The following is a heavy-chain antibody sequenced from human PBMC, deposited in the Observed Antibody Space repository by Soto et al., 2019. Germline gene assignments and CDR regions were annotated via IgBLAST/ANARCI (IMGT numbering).Heavy chain of an antibody. CDR3: ARGWGRIFDY. CDR1: GRSFSGYY. V-gene: IGHV4-34*01. J-gene: IGHJ4*02. CDR2: INHSGST. Sequence: QVQLQQWGAGRLKPSETLSLTCAVYGRSFSGYYWNWIRQPPGKGLEWIGEINHSGSTNYNPSLKSRVTISVDTSKNQFSLKLSSVTAADTAVYYCARGWGRIFDYWGQGTLVTVSS. D-gene: IGHD7-27*01.